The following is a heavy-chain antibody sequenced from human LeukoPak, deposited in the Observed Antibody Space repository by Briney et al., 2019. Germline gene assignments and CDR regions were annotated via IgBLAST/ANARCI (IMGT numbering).Heavy chain of an antibody. V-gene: IGHV3-9*01. J-gene: IGHJ4*02. CDR1: GFTFDDYA. CDR3: AKDWEAVAGSSPLDY. Sequence: GGSLRLSCAASGFTFDDYAMHWVRQAPGKGLEGVSGISWNSGSIGYADSVKGRFTISRDNAKNSLYLQMNSLRAEDTALYYCAKDWEAVAGSSPLDYWGQGTLVTVSS. D-gene: IGHD6-19*01. CDR2: ISWNSGSI.